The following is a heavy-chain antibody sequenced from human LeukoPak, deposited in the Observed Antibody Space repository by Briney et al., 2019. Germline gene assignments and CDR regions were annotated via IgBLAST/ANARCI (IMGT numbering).Heavy chain of an antibody. J-gene: IGHJ6*02. V-gene: IGHV1-69*13. CDR1: GGTFSSYA. Sequence: ASVKVSCKASGGTFSSYAISWVRQAPGQGLEWMGGIIPIFGTANYAQKFQGRVTITADESTSTAYMGLSSLRSEDTAVYYCARGGSSGMDVWGQGTTVTVSS. CDR2: IIPIFGTA. CDR3: ARGGSSGMDV. D-gene: IGHD3-16*01.